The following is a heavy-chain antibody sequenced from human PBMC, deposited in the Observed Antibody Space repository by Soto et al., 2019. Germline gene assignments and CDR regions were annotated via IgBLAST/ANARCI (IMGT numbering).Heavy chain of an antibody. Sequence: PGGSLRLSCAASRFTFSTYWMTWVRQAPGKGLEWVANINQDGSTYYADSVKGRFTISRDNSKNTVFLQMNSLRAEDTAVYYCAKDHGMDVWGQGATVTVSS. V-gene: IGHV3-7*03. CDR2: INQDGST. J-gene: IGHJ6*02. CDR1: RFTFSTYW. CDR3: AKDHGMDV.